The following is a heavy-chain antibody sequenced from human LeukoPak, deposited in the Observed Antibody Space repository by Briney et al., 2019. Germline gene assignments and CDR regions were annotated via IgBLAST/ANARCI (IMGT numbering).Heavy chain of an antibody. D-gene: IGHD1-26*01. CDR1: GFTFSSYA. J-gene: IGHJ3*02. CDR2: ISYDGSNK. CDR3: ARDLSSGSLRLGAFDI. V-gene: IGHV3-30-3*01. Sequence: PGGSLRLSCAASGFTFSSYAMHWVRQAPGKGLEWVAVISYDGSNKYYADSVKGRFTISRDNSKNTLYLQMNSLRAEDTAVYYCARDLSSGSLRLGAFDIWGQGTMVTVSS.